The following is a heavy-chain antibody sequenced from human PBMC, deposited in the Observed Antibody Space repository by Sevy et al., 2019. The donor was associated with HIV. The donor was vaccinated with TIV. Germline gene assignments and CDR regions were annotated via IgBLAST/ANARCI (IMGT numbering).Heavy chain of an antibody. CDR3: AKDHHFCSSTSCRPEYFQH. CDR1: GFTFSNAW. D-gene: IGHD2-2*01. V-gene: IGHV3-23*01. J-gene: IGHJ1*01. Sequence: GGSLRLSCAASGFTFSNAWMTWVRQAPGKGLEWVSAISGSGGSTYYADSVKGRFTISRDNSKNTLYLQMNSLRAEDTAVYYCAKDHHFCSSTSCRPEYFQHWGQGTLVTVSS. CDR2: ISGSGGST.